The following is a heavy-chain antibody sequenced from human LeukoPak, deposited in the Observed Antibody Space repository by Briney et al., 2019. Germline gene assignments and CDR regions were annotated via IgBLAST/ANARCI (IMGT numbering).Heavy chain of an antibody. V-gene: IGHV3-53*04. D-gene: IGHD6-13*01. Sequence: GGSLRLSCAASGFTVSSNYMSWVRQAPGKGLEWVSVIYSGGSTDYADSVKGRFTISRHNSKNTLYLQMNSLRTEDTAVYYCARDWGYSSSLFDYWGQGTLVTVSS. CDR3: ARDWGYSSSLFDY. CDR2: IYSGGST. CDR1: GFTVSSNY. J-gene: IGHJ4*02.